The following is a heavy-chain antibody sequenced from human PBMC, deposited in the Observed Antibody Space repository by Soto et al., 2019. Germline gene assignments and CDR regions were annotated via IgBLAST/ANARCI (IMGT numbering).Heavy chain of an antibody. D-gene: IGHD4-4*01. CDR1: GFTFSSYA. CDR2: ISYDGSNK. V-gene: IGHV3-30-3*01. J-gene: IGHJ2*01. Sequence: QVQLVESGGGVVQPGRSLRLSCAASGFTFSSYAMHWVRQAPGKGLEWVAVISYDGSNKYYADSVKGRFTISRDNSKTTVYLQMNSLRAEDTAVYYCARPLWRDDYNWGYFDLWGRGTLVTVSS. CDR3: ARPLWRDDYNWGYFDL.